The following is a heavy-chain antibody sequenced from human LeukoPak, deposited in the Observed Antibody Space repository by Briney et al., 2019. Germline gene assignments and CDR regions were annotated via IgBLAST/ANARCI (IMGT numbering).Heavy chain of an antibody. CDR2: IRSQADSYAT. J-gene: IGHJ4*02. V-gene: IGHV3-73*01. CDR1: GFTFSGSG. Sequence: PGGSLRLSCAASGFTFSGSGLHWVRQASGKGLEWVGHIRSQADSYATVYGASVKGRFTITRDDSENTAYLQMNSLKTEDTAVCYCASFPSGSYSVYWGQGTLVTVFS. CDR3: ASFPSGSYSVY. D-gene: IGHD1-26*01.